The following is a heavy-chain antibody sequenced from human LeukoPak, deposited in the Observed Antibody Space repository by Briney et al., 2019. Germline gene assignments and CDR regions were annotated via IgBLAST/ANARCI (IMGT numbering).Heavy chain of an antibody. Sequence: GGSLRLSCAASGFTCSSYAMGRLRQAPGQGLEWFSAISGSGGSSYYGDSVKGRVTISRDNSKSTLYLQMNRLRAEDTAVYYCAKGRSGWYVDYASQGTLVTVSA. CDR3: AKGRSGWYVDY. V-gene: IGHV3-23*01. D-gene: IGHD6-19*01. CDR2: ISGSGGSS. J-gene: IGHJ4*02. CDR1: GFTCSSYA.